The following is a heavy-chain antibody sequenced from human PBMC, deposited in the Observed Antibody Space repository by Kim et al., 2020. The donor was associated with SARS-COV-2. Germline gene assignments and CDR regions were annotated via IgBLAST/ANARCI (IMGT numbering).Heavy chain of an antibody. CDR1: GGSISSSSYY. D-gene: IGHD3-10*01. Sequence: SETLSLTCTVSGGSISSSSYYWGWIRQPPGKGLEWIGSIYYSGSTYYNPSLKSRVTISVDTSKNQFSLKLSSVTAADTAVYYCARDGGVLLWFGEPYGAFDIWGEGTTVTVSS. J-gene: IGHJ3*02. CDR2: IYYSGST. V-gene: IGHV4-39*07. CDR3: ARDGGVLLWFGEPYGAFDI.